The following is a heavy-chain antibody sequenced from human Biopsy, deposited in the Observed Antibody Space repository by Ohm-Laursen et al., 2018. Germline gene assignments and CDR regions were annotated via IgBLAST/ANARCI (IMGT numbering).Heavy chain of an antibody. V-gene: IGHV4-39*07. CDR1: GGSISNNNYY. CDR3: ARGMRSSGWPFFDY. CDR2: IFYRGST. Sequence: GTLSLTCSVSGGSISNNNYYWGWIRQPPGKGLEWIGSIFYRGSTHYKPSLKSRVNISVDTSRNQFSLKLDSVTAADTAVYYCARGMRSSGWPFFDYWGQGILVTVSS. J-gene: IGHJ4*02. D-gene: IGHD6-19*01.